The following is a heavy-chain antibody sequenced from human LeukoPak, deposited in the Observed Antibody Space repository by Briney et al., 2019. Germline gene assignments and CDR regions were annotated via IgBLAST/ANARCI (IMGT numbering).Heavy chain of an antibody. V-gene: IGHV5-51*01. CDR3: ARVPDSSGYYHTWDY. J-gene: IGHJ4*02. Sequence: GESLKISCKGSGYSFTSYWIGWVRQMPGKGLEWMGIIHPGDSDTRYSPSFQGQVTISADKSISTAYLQWSSLKASDTAMYYCARVPDSSGYYHTWDYWGQGTLVTASS. CDR2: IHPGDSDT. CDR1: GYSFTSYW. D-gene: IGHD3-22*01.